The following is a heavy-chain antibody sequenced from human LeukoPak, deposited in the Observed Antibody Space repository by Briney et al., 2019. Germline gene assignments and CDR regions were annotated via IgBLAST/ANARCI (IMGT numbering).Heavy chain of an antibody. CDR3: AKDAIGWWQCSYYFDY. CDR1: GFTFSSYG. CDR2: ISYDGSNK. V-gene: IGHV3-30*18. D-gene: IGHD2-15*01. Sequence: GGSLRLSCAASGFTFSSYGMHWVRQAPGKGLEWVAVISYDGSNKYYADSVKGRFTISRDNSKNTLYLQMNSLRAEDTAVYYCAKDAIGWWQCSYYFDYWGQGTLVTVSS. J-gene: IGHJ4*02.